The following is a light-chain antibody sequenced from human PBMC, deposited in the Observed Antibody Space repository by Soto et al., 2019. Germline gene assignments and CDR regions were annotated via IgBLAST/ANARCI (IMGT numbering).Light chain of an antibody. J-gene: IGLJ7*01. Sequence: QSVLTQPPSASGTPGQRVTISCSGSSSNIGTNTVNWYQQLPGTAPKLLIYSNNQRPSGVPDRFSGSQSGTSASLAISGLQSADEADYYCAAWDDSLNGAVFGGGTQLTVL. V-gene: IGLV1-44*01. CDR2: SNN. CDR3: AAWDDSLNGAV. CDR1: SSNIGTNT.